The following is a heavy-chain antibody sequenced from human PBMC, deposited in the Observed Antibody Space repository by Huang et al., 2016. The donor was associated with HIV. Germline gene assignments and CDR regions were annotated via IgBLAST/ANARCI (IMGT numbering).Heavy chain of an antibody. CDR2: IHWNNDK. CDR3: ARRAASGWQQEYFHL. Sequence: QIPLKESGPTLVKPTQTLTLTCTFSGFSLSTSGVGVGWIRQPPGKALEWLALIHWNNDKHYNSSLKSRLTITKDTSKNQVVRTMANVDPLDTATYYCARRAASGWQQEYFHLWGQGTLVTVSS. V-gene: IGHV2-5*01. CDR1: GFSLSTSGVG. J-gene: IGHJ1*01. D-gene: IGHD6-19*01.